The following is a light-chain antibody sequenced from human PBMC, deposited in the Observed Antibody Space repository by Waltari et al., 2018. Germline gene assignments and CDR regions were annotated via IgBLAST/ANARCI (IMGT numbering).Light chain of an antibody. CDR3: QQYNSFPLT. CDR1: QCIRIY. Sequence: DIQLTQSPSSLSASGGDTVPITCRASQCIRIYLVWFQQKPGKAPKSLIYGGSILESGVPSRFSGSGSGTDFTLTISSLQPEDFATYYCQQYNSFPLTFGGGTKVEIK. CDR2: GGS. V-gene: IGKV1-16*01. J-gene: IGKJ4*01.